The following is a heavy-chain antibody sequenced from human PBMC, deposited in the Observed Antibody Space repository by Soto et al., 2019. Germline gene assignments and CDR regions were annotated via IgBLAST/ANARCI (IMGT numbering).Heavy chain of an antibody. CDR3: AKDRDYPRDQFHY. V-gene: IGHV3-23*01. Sequence: GGSLRLSCTASGFTFTYYAFSWVRQAPGKGLEWVSAISANGQGIYYADSVRGRFTISRDNSKNTVFLHMDSLRAEDTAVYYCAKDRDYPRDQFHYWGQGTLVTFSS. J-gene: IGHJ4*02. D-gene: IGHD2-2*01. CDR2: ISANGQGI. CDR1: GFTFTYYA.